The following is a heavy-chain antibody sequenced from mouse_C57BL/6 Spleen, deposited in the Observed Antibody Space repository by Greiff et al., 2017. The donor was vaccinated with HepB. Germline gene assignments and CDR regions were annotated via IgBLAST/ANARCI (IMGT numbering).Heavy chain of an antibody. Sequence: EVHLVESGGGLVQPGGSMKLSCVASGFTFSNYWMNWVRQSPEKGLEWVAQIRLKSDNYATNYAESVKGRFTISRDDSKSSVYLQMNNLRAEDTGIYYCTGGYYWYFDVWGTGTTVTVSS. CDR2: IRLKSDNYAT. V-gene: IGHV6-3*01. J-gene: IGHJ1*03. CDR3: TGGYYWYFDV. CDR1: GFTFSNYW.